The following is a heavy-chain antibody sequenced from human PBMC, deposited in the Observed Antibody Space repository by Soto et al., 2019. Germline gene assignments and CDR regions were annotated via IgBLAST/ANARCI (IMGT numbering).Heavy chain of an antibody. V-gene: IGHV1-3*01. J-gene: IGHJ4*02. CDR2: IKAGNGNT. CDR3: GSRVDYLSGLHY. CDR1: GYTFAHST. Sequence: ASVKVSCKTSGYTFAHSTIHWVRQAPGQRLEWMGWIKAGNGNTEYSQKVQGRVTITRDTSANTVYIELRSLTSEDTAVYYCGSRVDYLSGLHYWGQGSLVTVSS. D-gene: IGHD4-17*01.